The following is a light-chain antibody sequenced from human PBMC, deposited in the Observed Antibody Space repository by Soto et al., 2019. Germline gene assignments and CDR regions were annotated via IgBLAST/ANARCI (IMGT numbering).Light chain of an antibody. Sequence: QSVLTQPASVSGSPGQSITISCTGTSSDVGSYNLVSWYQQPPGKAPKLMIYAGSKRPSGVSNRFSGSKSGNTASLTISGLQAEDEADYYCCSYAGSRSVVFGGGTQLTVL. CDR3: CSYAGSRSVV. CDR2: AGS. V-gene: IGLV2-23*01. J-gene: IGLJ2*01. CDR1: SSDVGSYNL.